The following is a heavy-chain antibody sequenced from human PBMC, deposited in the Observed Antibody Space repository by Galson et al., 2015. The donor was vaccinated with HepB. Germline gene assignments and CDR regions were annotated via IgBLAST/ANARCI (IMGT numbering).Heavy chain of an antibody. CDR2: INTNTGNP. CDR3: ARHLQVRGMDV. Sequence: SVKVSCKASGYTFTSYAMNWVRQAPGQGLEWMGWINTNTGNPTYAQGFTGRFVFSLDTSVNTAYLQISNLKTEDTAVYYCARHLQVRGMDVWGQGTTVTVSS. J-gene: IGHJ6*02. V-gene: IGHV7-4-1*02. CDR1: GYTFTSYA.